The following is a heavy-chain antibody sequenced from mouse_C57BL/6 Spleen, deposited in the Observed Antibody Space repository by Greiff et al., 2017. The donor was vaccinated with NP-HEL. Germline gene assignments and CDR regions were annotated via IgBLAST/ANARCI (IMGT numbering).Heavy chain of an antibody. CDR3: ARFPYHYGYFDY. J-gene: IGHJ2*01. CDR1: GYTFTSYW. Sequence: QVHVKQSGAELAKPGASVKLSCKASGYTFTSYWMHWVKQRPGQGLEWIGYINPSSGYTKYNQKFKDKATLTADKSSSTAYMQLSSLTYEDSAVYYCARFPYHYGYFDYWGQGTTLTVSS. D-gene: IGHD2-4*01. CDR2: INPSSGYT. V-gene: IGHV1-7*01.